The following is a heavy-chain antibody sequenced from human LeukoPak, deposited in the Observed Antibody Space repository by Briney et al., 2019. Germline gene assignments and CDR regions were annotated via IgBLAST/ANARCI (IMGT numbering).Heavy chain of an antibody. CDR2: ISGSGGST. CDR3: AKGLGSGSGYFDY. CDR1: GFTFSSYA. J-gene: IGHJ4*02. V-gene: IGHV3-23*01. D-gene: IGHD3-10*01. Sequence: GGSLRLSYAASGFTFSSYAMSWVRQAPGKGLEWVSAISGSGGSTYYADSVKGRFTISRDNSKNTLYLQMNSLRAEDTAVYYCAKGLGSGSGYFDYWGQGTLVTVSS.